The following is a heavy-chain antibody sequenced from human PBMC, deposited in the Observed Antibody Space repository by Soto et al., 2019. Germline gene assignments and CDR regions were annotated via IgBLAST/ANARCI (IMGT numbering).Heavy chain of an antibody. J-gene: IGHJ3*02. CDR3: ARGLEYYFKPGVFDI. Sequence: EVQLVESGGGLEQPGGSLRLSCAASGFTFSSSEMNWVRQAPGKGLEWVSYVGSSGNTKYYADSVKGRFTISRDNAKNSLYLPMDSLRAEDTAVYYCARGLEYYFKPGVFDIWGQGTMVTVSS. D-gene: IGHD3-10*01. CDR2: VGSSGNTK. V-gene: IGHV3-48*03. CDR1: GFTFSSSE.